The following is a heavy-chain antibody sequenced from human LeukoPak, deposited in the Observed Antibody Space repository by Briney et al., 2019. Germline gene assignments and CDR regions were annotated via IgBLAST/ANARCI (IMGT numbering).Heavy chain of an antibody. D-gene: IGHD3-10*01. CDR1: GFTFSSYW. CDR2: INSDGSST. J-gene: IGHJ4*02. CDR3: AKVRTPRSLVRGVTGRWFDY. V-gene: IGHV3-74*01. Sequence: SGGSLRLSCAASGFTFSSYWMNWVRQAPGKGLVWVSRINSDGSSTSYADSVKGRFTISRDNSKNTLYLQMNSLRAEDTAVYYCAKVRTPRSLVRGVTGRWFDYWGQGTLVTVSS.